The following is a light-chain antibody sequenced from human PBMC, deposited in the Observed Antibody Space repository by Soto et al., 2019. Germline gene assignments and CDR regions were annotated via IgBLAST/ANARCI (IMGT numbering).Light chain of an antibody. CDR2: RAS. V-gene: IGKV1-39*01. J-gene: IGKJ2*01. Sequence: DIQMTQSPSSLSAPVGDRVIITCRASQNIVSYLNWYQQKPGKAPRLLIFRASTLQSGVPSRFLGSGSGTDFTLTLSSLQHEDVATYYRQQSQSSPYPFGQGTKLQIK. CDR1: QNIVSY. CDR3: QQSQSSPYP.